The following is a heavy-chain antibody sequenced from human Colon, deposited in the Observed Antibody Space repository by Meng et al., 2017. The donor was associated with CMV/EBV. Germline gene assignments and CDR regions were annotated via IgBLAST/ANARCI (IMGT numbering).Heavy chain of an antibody. D-gene: IGHD3-3*01. J-gene: IGHJ5*02. Sequence: GSLRLSCGVYGGSFSAYYWSWIRQPPGKGLECIGEINHSGTANYNPSLKSRVTISEPTSINQFSLRLTSVTAADTAVYYCARRPLGWLVGGWFDPWGQGTLVTVSS. CDR1: GGSFSAYY. CDR2: INHSGTA. CDR3: ARRPLGWLVGGWFDP. V-gene: IGHV4-34*01.